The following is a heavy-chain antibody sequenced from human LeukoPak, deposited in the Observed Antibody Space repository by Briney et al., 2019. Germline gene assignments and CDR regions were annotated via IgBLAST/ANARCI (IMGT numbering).Heavy chain of an antibody. CDR1: GYTFTSYA. D-gene: IGHD3-22*01. CDR3: ARDLNFIVVVSSASDY. J-gene: IGHJ4*02. V-gene: IGHV1-3*02. Sequence: GASVKVSCKASGYTFTSYAMHWVRQAPGQRLEWMGWSSAGNGDTKYSQEFQGRVTITRDTSASTAYMELSRLRSDDTAVYYCARDLNFIVVVSSASDYWGQGTLVTVSS. CDR2: SSAGNGDT.